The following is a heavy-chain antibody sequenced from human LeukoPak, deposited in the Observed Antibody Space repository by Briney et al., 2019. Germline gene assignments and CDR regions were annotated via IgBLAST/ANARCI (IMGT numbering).Heavy chain of an antibody. CDR2: MRASGGSA. CDR1: GYTFTSYH. J-gene: IGHJ4*02. Sequence: RRASVKVSCKTSGYTFTSYHIHWVRQAPGQGLEWMGIMRASGGSASYAQQFQGRVTMTRDTSTSTVYMELGSLRSEDTAVYYCARELPYSYYFDYWGQGTLVTVSS. D-gene: IGHD2-15*01. CDR3: ARELPYSYYFDY. V-gene: IGHV1-46*01.